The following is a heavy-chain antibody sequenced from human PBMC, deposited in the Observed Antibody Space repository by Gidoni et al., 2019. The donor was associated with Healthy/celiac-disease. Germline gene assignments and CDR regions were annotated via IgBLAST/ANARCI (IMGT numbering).Heavy chain of an antibody. V-gene: IGHV3-23*01. CDR2: ISGSGGST. J-gene: IGHJ2*01. D-gene: IGHD4-17*01. CDR1: GFTFSSYA. CDR3: AKGRRTVTIKDWYFDL. Sequence: EVQLLESGGGLVQPGGSLRLSCSASGFTFSSYAMSLVRQAPGKGLEWVSAISGSGGSTYYADSVKGRFTISRDNSKNTLYLQMNSLRAEDTAVYYCAKGRRTVTIKDWYFDLWGRGTLVTVSS.